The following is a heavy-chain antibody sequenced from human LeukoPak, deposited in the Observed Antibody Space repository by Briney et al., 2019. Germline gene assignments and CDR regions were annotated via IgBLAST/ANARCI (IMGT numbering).Heavy chain of an antibody. Sequence: PSETLSLTCSVSGVSVSSGSYWGWIRQPPGKTLERIGHFYYGGNIDYNPSLNSRVTISVDTSRNQFSLRLSSVTTADTAMYYCARKPNFYGLDVWGQGTTVTVSS. CDR1: GVSVSSGSY. V-gene: IGHV4-61*01. CDR3: ARKPNFYGLDV. J-gene: IGHJ6*02. CDR2: FYYGGNI.